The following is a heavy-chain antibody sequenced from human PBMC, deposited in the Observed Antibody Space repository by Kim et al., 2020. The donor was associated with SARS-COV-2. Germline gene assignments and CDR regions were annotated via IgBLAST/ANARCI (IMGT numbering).Heavy chain of an antibody. CDR3: ARAPQVVPAATLYWYFDL. V-gene: IGHV1-69*04. J-gene: IGHJ2*01. Sequence: QGRVTITADKSTSTAYMELSSLRSEDTAVYYCARAPQVVPAATLYWYFDLWGRGTLVTVSS. D-gene: IGHD2-2*01.